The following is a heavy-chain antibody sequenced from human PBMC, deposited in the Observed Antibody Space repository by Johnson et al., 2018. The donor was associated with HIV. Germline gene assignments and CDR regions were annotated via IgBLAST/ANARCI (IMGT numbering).Heavy chain of an antibody. Sequence: VQLVESGGGLVQPGGSLRLSCAASGFIFRNYWMYWVRQAPGKGLVWVARIYSDGSDTAYADYVKGRFTISRDNAKKTLYLQMSSLRAEDTAIYYCARKQWLEIPSDALDVWGQGTMVTVSS. V-gene: IGHV3-74*03. D-gene: IGHD6-19*01. CDR3: ARKQWLEIPSDALDV. J-gene: IGHJ3*01. CDR2: IYSDGSDT. CDR1: GFIFRNYW.